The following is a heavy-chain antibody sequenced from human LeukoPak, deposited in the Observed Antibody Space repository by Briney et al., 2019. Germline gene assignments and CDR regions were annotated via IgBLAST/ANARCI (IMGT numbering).Heavy chain of an antibody. J-gene: IGHJ4*02. Sequence: VKVSCKASGGTFSSYTISWVRQSPGQGLEWMGRIIPILGIANYAQKFQGRVTITADKSTSTAYMELSSLRSEDTAVYYCARGYQLLIFDYWGQGTLVTVSS. V-gene: IGHV1-69*02. CDR3: ARGYQLLIFDY. CDR1: GGTFSSYT. CDR2: IIPILGIA. D-gene: IGHD2-2*01.